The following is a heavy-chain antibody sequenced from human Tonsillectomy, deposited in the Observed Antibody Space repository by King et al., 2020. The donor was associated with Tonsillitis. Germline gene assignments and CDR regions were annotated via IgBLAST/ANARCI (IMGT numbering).Heavy chain of an antibody. CDR1: DGSISSSAYY. J-gene: IGHJ5*02. CDR2: AYYSGST. Sequence: LQLQESGPGLVKPSETLSLTCTASDGSISSSAYYWVWIRQPPGKGLEWIGTAYYSGSTYLTPSLNSRVAISVDTSRSQLSLKVSSVTAADTAVYYCVRQKEGTIYASWGQGTLVTVSS. V-gene: IGHV4-39*01. D-gene: IGHD1-7*01. CDR3: VRQKEGTIYAS.